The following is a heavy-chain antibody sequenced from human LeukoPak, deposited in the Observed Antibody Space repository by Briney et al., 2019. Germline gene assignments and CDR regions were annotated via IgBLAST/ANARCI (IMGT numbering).Heavy chain of an antibody. V-gene: IGHV1-2*02. CDR2: INPHSGGT. CDR3: ARDLYYDSSGYYSPHFDY. D-gene: IGHD3-22*01. Sequence: ASVKVSCKASGYTFTGYFIHWVRQAPGQGLEWMGWINPHSGGTNYAQMFQGRVTMTRDTSINTAYMELNRLTSDDPAVYYCARDLYYDSSGYYSPHFDYWGQGTLVTVSS. CDR1: GYTFTGYF. J-gene: IGHJ4*02.